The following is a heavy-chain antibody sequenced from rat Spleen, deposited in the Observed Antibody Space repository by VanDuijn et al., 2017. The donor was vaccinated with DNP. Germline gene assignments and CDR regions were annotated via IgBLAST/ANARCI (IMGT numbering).Heavy chain of an antibody. CDR1: RFTFSDYY. Sequence: EVQLVESGGDLVQPGRSLKLSCAASRFTFSDYYMAWVRQAPTKGLEWVAYISYDGGSTHYGDSVKGRFTISRDYAKPTLYLQMNSLRSEDTATYYCARGIITALPYWSFDFWGPGTMVTVSS. CDR2: ISYDGGST. D-gene: IGHD1-6*01. J-gene: IGHJ1*01. V-gene: IGHV5-22*01. CDR3: ARGIITALPYWSFDF.